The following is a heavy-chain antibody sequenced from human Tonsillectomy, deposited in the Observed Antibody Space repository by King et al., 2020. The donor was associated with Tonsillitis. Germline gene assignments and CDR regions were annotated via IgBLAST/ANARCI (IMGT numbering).Heavy chain of an antibody. V-gene: IGHV3-7*01. J-gene: IGHJ6*02. Sequence: QLVQSGGGLVQPGGSLRLSCAASGFTFSSYWMSWVRQAPGKGLEWVANIKQDGSEKYYVDSVKGRLTISRDNAKNSLYLQMNSLRAEDTAVYYCARDYYDSSGYFNYYGRDVWGQGTTVTVSS. CDR3: ARDYYDSSGYFNYYGRDV. CDR2: IKQDGSEK. CDR1: GFTFSSYW. D-gene: IGHD3-22*01.